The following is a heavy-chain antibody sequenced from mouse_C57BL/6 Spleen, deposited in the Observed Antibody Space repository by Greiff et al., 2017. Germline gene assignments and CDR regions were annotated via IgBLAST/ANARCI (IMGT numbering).Heavy chain of an antibody. Sequence: VQLQQSGPELVKPGASVKIPCKASGYTFTDYNMDWVKQSHGKSLEWIGDINPNNGGTIYNQKFKGKATLTVYKSSSTAYMELRSLTSEDTAVYYCARYGSRGAWFAYWGQGTLVTVSA. CDR2: INPNNGGT. V-gene: IGHV1-18*01. CDR1: GYTFTDYN. CDR3: ARYGSRGAWFAY. J-gene: IGHJ3*01. D-gene: IGHD1-1*01.